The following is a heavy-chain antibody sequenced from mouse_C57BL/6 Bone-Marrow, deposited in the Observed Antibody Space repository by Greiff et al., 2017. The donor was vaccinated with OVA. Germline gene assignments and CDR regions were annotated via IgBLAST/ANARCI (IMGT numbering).Heavy chain of an antibody. CDR1: GYTFTSYG. CDR3: ARQYGKNAMDY. Sequence: QVQLKESGAELARPGASVKLSCKASGYTFTSYGISWVKQSTGQGLEWIGEIYPRSGNTYYNEKFKGKATLTVDKSSSTAYMELRSLTSEDSAVYFCARQYGKNAMDYWGQGTSVTVSS. V-gene: IGHV1-81*01. J-gene: IGHJ4*01. CDR2: IYPRSGNT. D-gene: IGHD2-10*02.